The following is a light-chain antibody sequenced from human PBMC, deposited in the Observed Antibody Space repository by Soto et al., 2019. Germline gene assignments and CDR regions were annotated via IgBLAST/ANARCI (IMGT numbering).Light chain of an antibody. V-gene: IGKV3-15*01. Sequence: EVVLTQSPVTLSVSPEERATLSCRASQSVSNNLAWYQQKPGQAPRLLIYGASTRATGIPATFSGSGSGTEFTLTISSLQSEDFAVYYCQQYNNWYTFGQGTKLEIK. CDR2: GAS. CDR1: QSVSNN. J-gene: IGKJ2*01. CDR3: QQYNNWYT.